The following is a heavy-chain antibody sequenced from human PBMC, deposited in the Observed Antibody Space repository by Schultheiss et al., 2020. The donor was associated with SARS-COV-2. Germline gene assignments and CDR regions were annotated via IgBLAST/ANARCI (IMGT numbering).Heavy chain of an antibody. V-gene: IGHV4-39*07. J-gene: IGHJ6*02. D-gene: IGHD3-9*01. CDR1: GGSISSSSYY. Sequence: ESLKISCTVSGGSISSSSYYWGWIRQPPGKGLEWIGNIYYSGSTNYNPSLKSRVTISVDTSKNQFSLKLSSVTAADTAVYYCARAWLYGMDVWGQGTTVTVSS. CDR2: IYYSGST. CDR3: ARAWLYGMDV.